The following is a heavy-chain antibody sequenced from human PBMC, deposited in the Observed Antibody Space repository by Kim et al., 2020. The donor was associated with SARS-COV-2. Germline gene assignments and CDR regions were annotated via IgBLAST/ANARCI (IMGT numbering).Heavy chain of an antibody. CDR1: GFTFSNFW. D-gene: IGHD6-19*01. CDR3: ARGGAVANTVGAS. Sequence: GGSLRLSCAASGFTFSNFWMHWVRQAPGKGLEWVAKIKQDGGEKHFVDSVKGLVIISRDNAKNSLYLQMNNLRAEDTAVYYCARGGAVANTVGASWGQGTLVTVSS. CDR2: IKQDGGEK. J-gene: IGHJ4*02. V-gene: IGHV3-7*03.